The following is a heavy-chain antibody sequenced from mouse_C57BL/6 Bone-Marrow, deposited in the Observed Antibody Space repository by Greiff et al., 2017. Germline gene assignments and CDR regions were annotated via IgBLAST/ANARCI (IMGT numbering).Heavy chain of an antibody. CDR1: GFSLTSYG. Sequence: VQRVESGPGLVQPSQSLSITCTVSGFSLTSYGVHWVRQSPGKGLEWLGVIWRGGSTDYNAAFMSRLSITKDNSKSQVFFKMNSLQADDTAIYYCAKNGDYGSSFYYFDYWGQGTTLTVSS. CDR3: AKNGDYGSSFYYFDY. J-gene: IGHJ2*01. D-gene: IGHD1-1*01. CDR2: IWRGGST. V-gene: IGHV2-5*01.